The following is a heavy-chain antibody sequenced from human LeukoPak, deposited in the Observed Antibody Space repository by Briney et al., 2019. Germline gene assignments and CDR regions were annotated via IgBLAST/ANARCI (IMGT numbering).Heavy chain of an antibody. D-gene: IGHD6-13*01. J-gene: IGHJ4*02. V-gene: IGHV5-51*01. CDR2: IYAGDSGT. CDR3: TRHITAAGPDY. CDR1: GYSFTSHW. Sequence: GESLKISCRGSGYSFTSHWIGWVRQMPGKGLEWMAIIYAGDSGTRISPSFQGQVTISADKSISTAYLQWSSLKASDTAIYYRTRHITAAGPDYWGQGTLVTVSS.